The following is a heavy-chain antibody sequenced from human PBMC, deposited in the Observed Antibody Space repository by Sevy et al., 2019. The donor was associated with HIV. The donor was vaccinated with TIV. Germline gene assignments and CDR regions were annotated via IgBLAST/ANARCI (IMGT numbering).Heavy chain of an antibody. V-gene: IGHV4-30-2*01. D-gene: IGHD5-12*01. CDR3: ARGVDIVAAPWARATSAYFDY. Sequence: SETLSLTCVVSDGSISSGAYSWSWVRQPAGKDLEWIGHIYQSGTTYYKSSLKSRVTMSVDTSKNQFSLTLTSVTAADTAGYYCARGVDIVAAPWARATSAYFDYWGQGILVTVSS. J-gene: IGHJ4*02. CDR1: DGSISSGAYS. CDR2: IYQSGTT.